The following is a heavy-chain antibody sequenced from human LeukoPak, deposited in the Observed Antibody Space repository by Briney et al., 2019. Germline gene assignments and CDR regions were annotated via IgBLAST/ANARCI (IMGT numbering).Heavy chain of an antibody. CDR2: IYYSGST. J-gene: IGHJ4*02. CDR1: GGSISSSSYY. D-gene: IGHD2-2*01. V-gene: IGHV4-39*01. CDR3: ARHSSVPAATFDY. Sequence: SETLSLTCTASGGSISSSSYYWDWIRQPPGKGLEWIGSIYYSGSTYYNPSLKSRVTISVDTSKNQFSLKLSSVTAADTAVYYCARHSSVPAATFDYWGQGTLVTVSS.